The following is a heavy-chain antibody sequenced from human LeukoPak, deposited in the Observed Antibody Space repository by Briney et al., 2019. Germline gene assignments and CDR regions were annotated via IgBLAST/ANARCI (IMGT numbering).Heavy chain of an antibody. D-gene: IGHD3-10*01. CDR3: AGGPSYYGSGSYSKFDY. V-gene: IGHV4-34*01. Sequence: SETLSLTCAVYGGSFSGYYWSWIRPPPGKGLEWIGEIDHSGSTNYNPSLKSRVTISVDTSKNQFSLKLSSVTAADTAVYYCAGGPSYYGSGSYSKFDYWGQGTLVTVSS. J-gene: IGHJ4*02. CDR1: GGSFSGYY. CDR2: IDHSGST.